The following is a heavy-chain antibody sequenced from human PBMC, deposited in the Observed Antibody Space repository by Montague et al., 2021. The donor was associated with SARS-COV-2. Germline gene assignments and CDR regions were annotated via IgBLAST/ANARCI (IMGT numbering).Heavy chain of an antibody. J-gene: IGHJ4*02. D-gene: IGHD5-12*01. CDR3: TRGLDYNLAFDY. V-gene: IGHV3-49*03. Sequence: SCAASVFTFGDYAMSWFRQAPGKGLEWVSFIRSKAYGGTTEYAASGKGRFTISRDDSKSIAYLQMNSLKTEDTAVYYCTRGLDYNLAFDYWGQGTLVTVSS. CDR2: IRSKAYGGTT. CDR1: VFTFGDYA.